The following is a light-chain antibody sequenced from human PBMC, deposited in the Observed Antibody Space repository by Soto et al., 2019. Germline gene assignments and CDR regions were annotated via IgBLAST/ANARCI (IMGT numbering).Light chain of an antibody. Sequence: EIVMTQSPATLSVSSGERAALSCRASQSVSSNLAWYQQKPGQAPRLLIYGASTRATGIPARFSGSGSGTEFTLTISSLQSEDFAVYYCQQYNYWPTFGQGTKV. J-gene: IGKJ1*01. CDR2: GAS. V-gene: IGKV3-15*01. CDR1: QSVSSN. CDR3: QQYNYWPT.